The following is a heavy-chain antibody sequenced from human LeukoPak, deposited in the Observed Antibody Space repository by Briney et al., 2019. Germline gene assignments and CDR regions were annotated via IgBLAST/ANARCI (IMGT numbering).Heavy chain of an antibody. Sequence: PSETLSLTCAVYGGSFSGYYWSWIRQPPGKGLEWIGEINHSGGTNYNPSLKSRVTISVDTSKNQFSLKLSSVTAADTAVYYCARGPPPIVVVVAATHRGYYGMDVWGQGTTVTVSS. CDR3: ARGPPPIVVVVAATHRGYYGMDV. CDR1: GGSFSGYY. J-gene: IGHJ6*02. D-gene: IGHD2-15*01. V-gene: IGHV4-34*01. CDR2: INHSGGT.